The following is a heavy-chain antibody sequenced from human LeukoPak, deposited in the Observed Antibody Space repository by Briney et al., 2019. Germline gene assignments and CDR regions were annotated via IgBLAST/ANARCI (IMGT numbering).Heavy chain of an antibody. CDR1: GGTFSSYA. V-gene: IGHV1-69*05. CDR3: ARRGNCSGGSCYSRGGFDY. Sequence: GASVKVSCKASGGTFSSYAISWVRQAPGQGLEWMGGIIPIFGTANYAQKFQGRVTITTDESTSTAYMELSSLRSEDTAVYYCARRGNCSGGSCYSRGGFDYWGQGTLVTVSS. D-gene: IGHD2-15*01. CDR2: IIPIFGTA. J-gene: IGHJ4*02.